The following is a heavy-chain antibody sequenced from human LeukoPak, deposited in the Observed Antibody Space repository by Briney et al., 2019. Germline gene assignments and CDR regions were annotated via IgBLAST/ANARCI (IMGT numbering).Heavy chain of an antibody. CDR2: ISSSSAYI. Sequence: GGSLRLSCTASGFTFSDYPMNWVRQAPGKGLEWVSSISSSSAYIYYADSLKGRFTISKDNAKNSLYLQMNSLRAEDTAVYYCARCGGGWSEFDYWGQGTLVTVST. D-gene: IGHD6-19*01. CDR3: ARCGGGWSEFDY. J-gene: IGHJ4*02. CDR1: GFTFSDYP. V-gene: IGHV3-21*01.